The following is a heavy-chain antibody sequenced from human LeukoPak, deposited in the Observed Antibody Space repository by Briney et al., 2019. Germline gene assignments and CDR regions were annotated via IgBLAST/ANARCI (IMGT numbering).Heavy chain of an antibody. D-gene: IGHD1-26*01. V-gene: IGHV3-11*01. CDR1: GFTFSDYY. J-gene: IGHJ4*02. Sequence: PGGSLRLSCSASGFTFSDYYMTWIRQAPGKGLEWVSYISSGGRTIYYAVSVKGRFTISRDNAKNSLYLQLNSLRAEDTAVYYCARGPPALPGGSGLDYWGQGTLVTVSS. CDR3: ARGPPALPGGSGLDY. CDR2: ISSGGRTI.